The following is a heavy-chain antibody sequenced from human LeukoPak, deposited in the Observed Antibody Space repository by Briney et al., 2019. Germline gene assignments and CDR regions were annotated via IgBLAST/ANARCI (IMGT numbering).Heavy chain of an antibody. V-gene: IGHV4-39*01. D-gene: IGHD2-2*01. J-gene: IGHJ5*02. CDR3: ARCYCSSTSCFSNWFDP. CDR2: IYYSGST. CDR1: GGSISSSSYY. Sequence: KPSETLSLTCTVSGGSISSSSYYWGWIRQPPGEGLEWIGGIYYSGSTYYNPSLKSRVTISVDTSKNQFSLKLSSVTAADTAVYYCARCYCSSTSCFSNWFDPWGQGTLVTVSS.